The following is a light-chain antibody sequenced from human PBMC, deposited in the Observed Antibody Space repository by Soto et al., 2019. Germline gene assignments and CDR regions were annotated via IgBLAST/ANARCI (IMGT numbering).Light chain of an antibody. CDR3: QQYNSYST. CDR1: QTISSW. J-gene: IGKJ1*01. CDR2: KAS. V-gene: IGKV1-5*03. Sequence: DIQMTQSPSTLSGSVGDRVTITCRASQTISSWLAWYQQKPGKAPKLLIYKASSLKSGVPSRFSGSGSGTEFTLTISNLQPDDFATYYCQQYNSYSTFGQGTKVDI.